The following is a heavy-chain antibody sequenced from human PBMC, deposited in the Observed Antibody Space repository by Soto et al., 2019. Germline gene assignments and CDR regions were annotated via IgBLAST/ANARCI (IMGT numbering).Heavy chain of an antibody. CDR3: ARNLRAGEYGCEX. J-gene: IGHJ6*02. V-gene: IGHV4-34*12. CDR2: VIHGGRT. Sequence: SDTLSLTCAVYGGSFSNYYWTWIRQPPGKGLDWIGEVIHGGRTNYNSSLKSRATISLDTSKNQLYLSLTSVTDADTAVYYCARNLRAGEYGCEXWGQGTTVTVS. CDR1: GGSFSNYY. D-gene: IGHD4-17*01.